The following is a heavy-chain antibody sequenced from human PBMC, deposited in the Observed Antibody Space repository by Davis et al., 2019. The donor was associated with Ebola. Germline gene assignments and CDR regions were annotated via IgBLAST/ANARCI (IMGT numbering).Heavy chain of an antibody. CDR3: ARVGDFQGAY. V-gene: IGHV4-61*08. CDR2: IYSSGDI. D-gene: IGHD3-10*01. Sequence: PSETLSLTCAVSGGAVTSGGYFWAWIRQPPGKGLEWIGYIYSSGDIHLSPSLKSRVSMFRDTSKNQFSVALTSVTAADTAVYYCARVGDFQGAYWGQGILVTVSS. J-gene: IGHJ4*02. CDR1: GGAVTSGGYF.